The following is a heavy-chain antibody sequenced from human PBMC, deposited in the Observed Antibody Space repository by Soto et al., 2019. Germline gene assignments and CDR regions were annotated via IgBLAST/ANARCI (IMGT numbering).Heavy chain of an antibody. Sequence: GGSLRLSCAASGFTFSNYGMHWVRQAPGKGLEWMAVISYDGNNKYYADSVKGRFTISRDNSKNTLYLQMNSLRTDDTAVYYCAKDASIAARLRDYWGQGTLVTVSS. CDR2: ISYDGNNK. J-gene: IGHJ4*02. D-gene: IGHD6-6*01. V-gene: IGHV3-30*18. CDR3: AKDASIAARLRDY. CDR1: GFTFSNYG.